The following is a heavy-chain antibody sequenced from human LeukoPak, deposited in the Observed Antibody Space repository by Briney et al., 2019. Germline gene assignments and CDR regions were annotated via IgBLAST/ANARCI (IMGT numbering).Heavy chain of an antibody. Sequence: PSETLSLTCTVSGGSISSYYWSWLRQPPGKGLEWIGYIYYSGSTNYNPSLKSRVTISVDTSKNQFSLKLSSVTAADTAVYYCARGYGGYVAWFDPWGQGTLVTVSS. CDR2: IYYSGST. D-gene: IGHD5-12*01. CDR3: ARGYGGYVAWFDP. J-gene: IGHJ5*02. V-gene: IGHV4-59*01. CDR1: GGSISSYY.